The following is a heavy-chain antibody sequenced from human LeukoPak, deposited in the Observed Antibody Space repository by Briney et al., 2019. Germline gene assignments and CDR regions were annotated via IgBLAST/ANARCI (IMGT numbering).Heavy chain of an antibody. CDR3: ARQLGSLYYYGMDV. D-gene: IGHD7-27*01. Sequence: GGSLRLSCAASGFTFSSYSMNWVRQAPGKGLEWVSYISSSSSTIYYAGSVKGRSTISRDNAKNPLYLQMNSLRAEDTAVYYCARQLGSLYYYGMDVWGQGTTVTVSS. V-gene: IGHV3-48*01. CDR2: ISSSSSTI. J-gene: IGHJ6*02. CDR1: GFTFSSYS.